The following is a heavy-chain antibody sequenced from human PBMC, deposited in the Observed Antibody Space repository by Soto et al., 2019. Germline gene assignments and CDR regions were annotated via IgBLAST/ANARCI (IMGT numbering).Heavy chain of an antibody. CDR2: IYSSENT. V-gene: IGHV4-39*07. D-gene: IGHD6-19*01. J-gene: IGHJ5*02. Sequence: SETLSLTCTVSGGSISSGDYSWGWIRQSPGKGLEWIGTIYSSENTYYNPSLLSRVTISVDTSKNEFSLRLSSVTAADTAVYYCASSSSGWYWFDPWGQGTLVTVSS. CDR3: ASSSSGWYWFDP. CDR1: GGSISSGDYS.